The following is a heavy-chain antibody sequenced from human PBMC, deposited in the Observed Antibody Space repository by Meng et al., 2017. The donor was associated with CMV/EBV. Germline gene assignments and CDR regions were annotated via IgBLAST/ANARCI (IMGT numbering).Heavy chain of an antibody. CDR2: IYHSGST. CDR3: ARDQLTGMDV. V-gene: IGHV4-38-2*02. J-gene: IGHJ6*02. D-gene: IGHD2-2*01. Sequence: SETLSLTCTVSGYSISSGYYWGWIRQPPGKGLEWIGSIYHSGSTYYNPSLKSRVTISVDTSKNQFSLKLSSVTAADTAVYYCARDQLTGMDVWGQGTTVTV. CDR1: GYSISSGYY.